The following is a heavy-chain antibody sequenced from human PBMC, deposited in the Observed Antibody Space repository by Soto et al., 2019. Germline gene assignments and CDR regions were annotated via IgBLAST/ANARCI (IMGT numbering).Heavy chain of an antibody. CDR1: GDRVSLNTAS. CDR2: TYFRSKWYN. V-gene: IGHV6-1*01. J-gene: IGHJ5*02. Sequence: PSQPLSLTCSISGDRVSLNTASWHWIRQSPSRGLEWLGRTYFRSKWYNDYAVSVKSRIIINPDTSNNQFSLQLNSVTPEDTAVYFCAKGDNLGPKTGYAFDPWGQGIMVTVSS. D-gene: IGHD5-12*01. CDR3: AKGDNLGPKTGYAFDP.